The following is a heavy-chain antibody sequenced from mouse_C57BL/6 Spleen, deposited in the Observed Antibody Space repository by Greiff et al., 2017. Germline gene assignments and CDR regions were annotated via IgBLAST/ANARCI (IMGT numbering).Heavy chain of an antibody. CDR1: GYTFTSYW. CDR3: ASAQGYEYDVGGDY. D-gene: IGHD2-4*01. J-gene: IGHJ2*01. V-gene: IGHV1-59*01. CDR2: IDPSDSYT. Sequence: QVQLQQPGAELVRPGTSVKLSCKASGYTFTSYWMHWVKQRPGQGLEWIGVIDPSDSYTNYNQQFKGKATLTVDTSSSTAYMQLSSRTSEDSAVDDCASAQGYEYDVGGDYWGQGTTLTVSA.